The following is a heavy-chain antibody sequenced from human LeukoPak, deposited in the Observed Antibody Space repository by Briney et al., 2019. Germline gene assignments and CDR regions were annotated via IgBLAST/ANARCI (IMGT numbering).Heavy chain of an antibody. Sequence: PGGSLRLSCAASGFTFSKYGLHWVGQAPGKGLEWVAVIWYDGTNKYCADSEKGRFTISRDNSKNTLCLQMQSLRAEDTAVYYCAREQSSPYVSWGQGALVTVSS. CDR2: IWYDGTNK. CDR3: AREQSSPYVS. CDR1: GFTFSKYG. J-gene: IGHJ4*02. V-gene: IGHV3-33*01. D-gene: IGHD3-16*01.